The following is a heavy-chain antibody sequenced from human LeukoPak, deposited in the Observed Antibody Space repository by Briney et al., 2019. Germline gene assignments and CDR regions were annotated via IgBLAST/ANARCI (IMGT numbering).Heavy chain of an antibody. J-gene: IGHJ5*02. CDR2: IYTSGST. D-gene: IGHD6-19*01. CDR1: GGSISSGSYY. CDR3: ARVVQWLVHSDWFDP. V-gene: IGHV4-61*02. Sequence: SETLSLTCTVSGGSISSGSYYWSWIRQPAGKGLEWIGRIYTSGSTNYNPSLKSRVTISVDTSKNQFSLKLSSVTAADTAVYYCARVVQWLVHSDWFDPWGQGTLVTVSS.